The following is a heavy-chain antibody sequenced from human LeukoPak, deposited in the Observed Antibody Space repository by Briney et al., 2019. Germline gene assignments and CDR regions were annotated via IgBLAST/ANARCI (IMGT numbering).Heavy chain of an antibody. J-gene: IGHJ6*02. CDR3: ARLDNRGYYDFWSGPSYGMDV. CDR1: GYSFTSYW. V-gene: IGHV5-10-1*01. Sequence: GESLRISRKGSGYSFTSYWISWVRQMPEKGLEWMGRIDPSDSYINYSPSFQGHVTISADKSISTAYLQWSSLKASDTAMYYCARLDNRGYYDFWSGPSYGMDVWGQGTTVTVSS. D-gene: IGHD3-3*01. CDR2: IDPSDSYI.